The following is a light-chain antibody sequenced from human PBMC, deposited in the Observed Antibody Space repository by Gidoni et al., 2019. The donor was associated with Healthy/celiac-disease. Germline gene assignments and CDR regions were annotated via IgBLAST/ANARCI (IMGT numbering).Light chain of an antibody. V-gene: IGKV1-39*01. Sequence: SQMTQYTSSLSASVGDRVTITCRASQRISSYLNWYQQKPGKAPTLLIYAASSLQSGVPSRFSGSGSWTDFTLTISSLQSEDFATYYCQQSYSTPLTFXQXTKLEIK. CDR3: QQSYSTPLT. CDR2: AAS. CDR1: QRISSY. J-gene: IGKJ2*01.